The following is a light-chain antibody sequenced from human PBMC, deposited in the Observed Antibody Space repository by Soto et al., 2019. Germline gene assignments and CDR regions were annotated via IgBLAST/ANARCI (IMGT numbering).Light chain of an antibody. CDR1: SSNIGNDY. CDR3: ATWDTSLNDVI. V-gene: IGLV1-51*01. Sequence: QSVLTQPPSVSAAPGQTVTISCSGSSSNIGNDYVSWYQQFPGTAPKLLIYDINKRPSGIPDRFSGSKSGTSATLGITGPQTGDEADYYCATWDTSLNDVIFGGGTKVTVL. CDR2: DIN. J-gene: IGLJ2*01.